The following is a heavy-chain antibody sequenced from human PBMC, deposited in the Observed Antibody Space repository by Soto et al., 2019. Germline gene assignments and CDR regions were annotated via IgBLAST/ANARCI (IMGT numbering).Heavy chain of an antibody. D-gene: IGHD5-12*01. CDR2: ISYDGSNK. CDR1: GFTFSSYA. V-gene: IGHV3-30-3*01. CDR3: ARDPGYSGYGWTAVYYYYGMAV. J-gene: IGHJ6*02. Sequence: PGGSLRLSCAASGFTFSSYAMHWVRQAPGKGLEWVAVISYDGSNKYYADSVRGRFTISRDNSKNTLYLQMNSLRAEDTAVYYCARDPGYSGYGWTAVYYYYGMAVWGQGTTVTVSS.